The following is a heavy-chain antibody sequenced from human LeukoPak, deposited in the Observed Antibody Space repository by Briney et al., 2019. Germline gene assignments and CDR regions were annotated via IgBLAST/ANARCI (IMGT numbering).Heavy chain of an antibody. CDR2: IYYSGST. Sequence: PSETLSLTCTVSGGSIYISSYYWVWIRQPPGKGLGWIGSIYYSGSTYYNPSLKSRVTISVDTSKNQFSLKLNSVTAADTAVYYCASTAADYYFDYWGQGTLVTVSS. CDR1: GGSIYISSYY. D-gene: IGHD6-13*01. J-gene: IGHJ4*02. V-gene: IGHV4-39*01. CDR3: ASTAADYYFDY.